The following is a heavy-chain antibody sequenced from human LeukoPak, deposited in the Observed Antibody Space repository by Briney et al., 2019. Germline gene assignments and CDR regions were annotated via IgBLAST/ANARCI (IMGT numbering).Heavy chain of an antibody. V-gene: IGHV1-69*06. CDR2: IIPIFGTA. CDR3: ARDNGWQYCSGGSCYLLDY. D-gene: IGHD2-15*01. CDR1: GGTFSSYA. J-gene: IGHJ4*02. Sequence: SVKVSCKASGGTFSSYAISWVRQAPGQGLEWMGGIIPIFGTANYAQKFQGRVTITADKSTSTAYMELSSLRSEDTAVYYCARDNGWQYCSGGSCYLLDYWGQGTLVTVPS.